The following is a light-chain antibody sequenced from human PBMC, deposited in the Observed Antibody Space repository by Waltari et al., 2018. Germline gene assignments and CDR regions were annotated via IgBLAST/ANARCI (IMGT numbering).Light chain of an antibody. V-gene: IGKV1-33*01. CDR1: QDIRNY. Sequence: DIQMTQSPSSMSASVGDSDSITCQASQDIRNYLSWYQQKPGKAPKLLIYDASNLETGVPSRFSGSASGTDFTFTISSLQPEDIGTYYCQQYKDLPRTFGQGTKVEFK. J-gene: IGKJ1*01. CDR2: DAS. CDR3: QQYKDLPRT.